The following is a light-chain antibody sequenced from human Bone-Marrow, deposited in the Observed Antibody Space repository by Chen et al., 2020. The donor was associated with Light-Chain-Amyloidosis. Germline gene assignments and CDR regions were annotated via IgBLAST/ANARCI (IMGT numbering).Light chain of an antibody. J-gene: IGLJ1*01. CDR3: SSYTITNTLV. V-gene: IGLV2-14*01. Sequence: QYALTQPASVSGSPGQSITISCTGTSIDVGGDDHVSWYQQHPDKAPKLMIYEVTNRPSWVPDRFSGSKSDHTASLTISGLQTEDEADYFCSSYTITNTLVFGSGTRVTVL. CDR1: SIDVGGDDH. CDR2: EVT.